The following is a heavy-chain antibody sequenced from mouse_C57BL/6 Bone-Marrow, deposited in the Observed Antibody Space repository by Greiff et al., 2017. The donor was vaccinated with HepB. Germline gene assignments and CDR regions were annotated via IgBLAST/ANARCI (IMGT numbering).Heavy chain of an antibody. V-gene: IGHV5-17*01. CDR3: ARPLTTVVAEDFDY. J-gene: IGHJ2*01. CDR1: GFTFSDYG. CDR2: ISSGSSTI. D-gene: IGHD1-1*01. Sequence: EVQLVESGGGLVKPGGSLKLSCAASGFTFSDYGMHWVRQAPEKGLEWVAYISSGSSTIYYADTVKGRFTISRDNAKNTLFLQMTSLRSEDTAMYYCARPLTTVVAEDFDYWGQGTTLTVSS.